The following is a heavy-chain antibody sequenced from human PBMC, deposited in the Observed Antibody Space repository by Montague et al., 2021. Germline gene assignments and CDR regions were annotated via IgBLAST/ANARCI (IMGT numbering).Heavy chain of an antibody. CDR3: MGWSGFESGDF. Sequence: SETLSLTCAVYGASFKAYYWSWIRQPPGKGLEWIGEMKSSGASNYNPSLTSRVIISVDIPKKQFSLNLRSMTAADTAMYYCMGWSGFESGDFWGQGTQVIVSS. CDR2: MKSSGAS. J-gene: IGHJ4*02. CDR1: GASFKAYY. D-gene: IGHD3-3*01. V-gene: IGHV4-34*01.